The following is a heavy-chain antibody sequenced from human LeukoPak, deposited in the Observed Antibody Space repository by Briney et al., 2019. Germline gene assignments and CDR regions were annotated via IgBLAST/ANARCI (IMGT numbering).Heavy chain of an antibody. CDR1: GFTFSTLA. CDR2: ITSSGGST. J-gene: IGHJ3*02. V-gene: IGHV3-23*01. CDR3: AMGGPTVLDAFDM. D-gene: IGHD4-17*01. Sequence: GGSLRLSCAASGFTFSTLAMSWARQAPGKGLEWVSTITSSGGSTDYADSVKGRFTMSRDNSKNTMTLQLNSLRAEDTAVYYFAMGGPTVLDAFDMWGQGTMVTVSS.